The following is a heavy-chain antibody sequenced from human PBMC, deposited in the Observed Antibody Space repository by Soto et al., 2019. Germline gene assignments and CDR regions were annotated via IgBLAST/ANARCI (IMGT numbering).Heavy chain of an antibody. J-gene: IGHJ4*02. V-gene: IGHV3-49*03. CDR1: GFTFGDYA. CDR2: IRSKAYGGTT. D-gene: IGHD3-3*01. CDR3: TRVSWDLSSYDFWSGLKYYFDY. Sequence: GGSLRLSCTASGFTFGDYAMSWFRQAPGKGLEWVGFIRSKAYGGTTEYAASVKGRFTISRDDSKSIAYLQMNSLKTEDTAVYYCTRVSWDLSSYDFWSGLKYYFDYWGQGTLVTVSS.